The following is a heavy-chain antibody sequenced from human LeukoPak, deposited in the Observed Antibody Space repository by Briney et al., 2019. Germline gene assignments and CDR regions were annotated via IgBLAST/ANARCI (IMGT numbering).Heavy chain of an antibody. V-gene: IGHV3-11*06. Sequence: GGSLRLSCAASGFTFGDSYMNWIRQAPGKGPEWVSYISGSSGDTNYIDSVKGRFTISRDNAKNSLYLQMNSLRAEDTAVYYCASGYSYAKGGFDYWGQGTLVTVSS. D-gene: IGHD5-18*01. CDR3: ASGYSYAKGGFDY. J-gene: IGHJ4*02. CDR2: ISGSSGDT. CDR1: GFTFGDSY.